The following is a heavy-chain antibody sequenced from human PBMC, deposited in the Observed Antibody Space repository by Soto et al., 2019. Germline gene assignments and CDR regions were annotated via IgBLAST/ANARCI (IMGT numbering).Heavy chain of an antibody. D-gene: IGHD3-3*01. V-gene: IGHV4-4*02. CDR3: ARLVYDTRLYYHYFDF. CDR2: IFHDGTA. CDR1: GVSISSCNL. J-gene: IGHJ4*02. Sequence: TLSLTCAVSGVSISSCNLWTWVLHSPRKGLEYIGEIFHDGTANYYSSFGRRVAMSVDKSKNQFSLRLTSVTAADTAIYYCARLVYDTRLYYHYFDFWGQGALVTVSS.